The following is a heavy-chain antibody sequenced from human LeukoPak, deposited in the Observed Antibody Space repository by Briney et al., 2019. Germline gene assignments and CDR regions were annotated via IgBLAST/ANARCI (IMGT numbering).Heavy chain of an antibody. D-gene: IGHD3-22*01. Sequence: SETLSLICAVYGGSFSGYYWSWIRQPPGKGLEWIGEINHRGSTNYNPSLKSRVTISVDTSKNQFSLKLSSVTAADTAVYYCARAGDNSGYCDYWGQGTLVTVSS. J-gene: IGHJ4*02. CDR3: ARAGDNSGYCDY. CDR1: GGSFSGYY. CDR2: INHRGST. V-gene: IGHV4-34*01.